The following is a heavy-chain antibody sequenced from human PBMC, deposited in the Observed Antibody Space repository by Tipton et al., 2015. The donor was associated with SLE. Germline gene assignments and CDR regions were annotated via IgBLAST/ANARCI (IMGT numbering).Heavy chain of an antibody. Sequence: SLRLSCAASGFTFSSYWMSWVRQAPGKGLEWVANIKQDGSEKYYVDSVKGRFTISRDNAKNSLYLQMNSLRAEDTAVYYCARQRIVVVPAGWFDPWGQGTLVTVSS. CDR3: ARQRIVVVPAGWFDP. V-gene: IGHV3-7*03. J-gene: IGHJ5*02. CDR2: IKQDGSEK. CDR1: GFTFSSYW. D-gene: IGHD2-2*01.